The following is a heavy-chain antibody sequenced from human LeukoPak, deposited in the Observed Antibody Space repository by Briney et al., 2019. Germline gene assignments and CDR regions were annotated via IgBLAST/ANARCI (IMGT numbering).Heavy chain of an antibody. J-gene: IGHJ6*02. CDR3: AREPWGAMGAAWGMDV. CDR1: GFSFSSYS. CDR2: ISNSSTAT. D-gene: IGHD1-26*01. V-gene: IGHV3-48*04. Sequence: PGGSLRLSCVTSGFSFSSYSMNWIRQAPGKGLEWVPYISNSSTATQYADSVKGRFTISRDNAKNSLYLQMNTLRVDDTAVYYCAREPWGAMGAAWGMDVWGQGTTVTVSS.